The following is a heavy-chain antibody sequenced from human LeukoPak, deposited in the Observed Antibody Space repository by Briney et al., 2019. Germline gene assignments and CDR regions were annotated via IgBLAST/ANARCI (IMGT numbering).Heavy chain of an antibody. CDR1: GYTFTNYG. CDR3: ARYPPTDFA. V-gene: IGHV1-18*01. Sequence: ASVKVSCKASGYTFTNYGISWVRQAPGQGLEWMGWISAYSGYTHYAQKIQGRVTVTTEASTSTAYMELRSLRSDDTAVYYCARYPPTDFAWGQGTLVTVSS. D-gene: IGHD1-14*01. J-gene: IGHJ4*02. CDR2: ISAYSGYT.